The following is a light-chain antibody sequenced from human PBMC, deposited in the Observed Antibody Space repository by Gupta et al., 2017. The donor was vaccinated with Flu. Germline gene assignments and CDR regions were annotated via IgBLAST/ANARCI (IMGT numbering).Light chain of an antibody. CDR3: QHYGGSPVT. J-gene: IGKJ4*01. CDR1: QSISNSY. Sequence: EIVLTQSPGTLSLSPGERATFSCRASQSISNSYLVWYQQKPGQAPRLLIYGASSRATGIPDRFSGSGSGTDFSLSVSGLEPEDIAVYYCQHYGGSPVTFGGGTKVEIK. V-gene: IGKV3-20*01. CDR2: GAS.